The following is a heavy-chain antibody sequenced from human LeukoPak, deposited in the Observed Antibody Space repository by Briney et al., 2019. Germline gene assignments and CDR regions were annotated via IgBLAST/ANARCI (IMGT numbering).Heavy chain of an antibody. Sequence: SETLSLTCTVSGGSISSGGYYWSWIRQHPGKGLEWIGYIYYSGSTYYNPSLKSRVTISVDTSKNQFSLKLSSVTAADTAVYYCASLGYCSGGSCYQGTEIDYWGQGTLVTVSS. CDR1: GGSISSGGYY. CDR2: IYYSGST. V-gene: IGHV4-39*01. D-gene: IGHD2-15*01. CDR3: ASLGYCSGGSCYQGTEIDY. J-gene: IGHJ4*02.